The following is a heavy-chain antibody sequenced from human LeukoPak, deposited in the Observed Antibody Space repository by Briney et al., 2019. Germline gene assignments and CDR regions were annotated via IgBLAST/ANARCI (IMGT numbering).Heavy chain of an antibody. D-gene: IGHD3-9*01. CDR1: GGSISSGGYS. CDR3: ARVSYDILTGLPQIYNWFDP. Sequence: SETLSLTCAVSGGSISSGGYSWSWIRQPPGKGLEWIGYIYHSGSTYYNPSLKSRVTISVDRSKNQFSLKLSSVTAADTAVYYCARVSYDILTGLPQIYNWFDPWGQGTLVTVSS. CDR2: IYHSGST. V-gene: IGHV4-30-2*01. J-gene: IGHJ5*02.